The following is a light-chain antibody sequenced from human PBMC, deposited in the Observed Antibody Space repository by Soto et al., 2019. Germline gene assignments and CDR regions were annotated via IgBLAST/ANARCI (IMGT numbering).Light chain of an antibody. Sequence: EIVLTQSPGTLSLSPGERATLSCRAIQSVSSSYLAWYQHKPGQAPRLLIYGASSRATGIPDRFSGSGSGTDFTLTISRLEPEDFAVYYCQQYGSSPPITFGQGTRLEI. J-gene: IGKJ5*01. CDR3: QQYGSSPPIT. CDR1: QSVSSSY. CDR2: GAS. V-gene: IGKV3-20*01.